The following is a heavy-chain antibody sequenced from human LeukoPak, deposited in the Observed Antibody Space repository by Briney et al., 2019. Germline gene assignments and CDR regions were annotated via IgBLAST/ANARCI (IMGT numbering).Heavy chain of an antibody. CDR3: ARDRHYDFWSGYYPTGWFDP. CDR2: IKQDGSEK. J-gene: IGHJ5*02. Sequence: GGSLRLSCAASGFTFSSYSMNWVRQAPGKGLEWVANIKQDGSEKYYVDSVKGRFTISRDNAKNSLYLQMNSLRAEDTAVYYCARDRHYDFWSGYYPTGWFDPWGQGTLVTVSS. CDR1: GFTFSSYS. V-gene: IGHV3-7*01. D-gene: IGHD3-3*01.